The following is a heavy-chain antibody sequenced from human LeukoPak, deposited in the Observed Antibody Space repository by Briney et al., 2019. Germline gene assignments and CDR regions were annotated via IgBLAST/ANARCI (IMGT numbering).Heavy chain of an antibody. J-gene: IGHJ2*01. Sequence: SETLPLTCTVSGGSISSYYWSWLRQPPGKGLEWIGYIYYSGSTNYNPSLKSRVTISVDTSKNQFSLKLSSVTAADTAVYYCARVGGGTRYFDLWGRGTLVTVSS. V-gene: IGHV4-59*01. D-gene: IGHD2-15*01. CDR1: GGSISSYY. CDR3: ARVGGGTRYFDL. CDR2: IYYSGST.